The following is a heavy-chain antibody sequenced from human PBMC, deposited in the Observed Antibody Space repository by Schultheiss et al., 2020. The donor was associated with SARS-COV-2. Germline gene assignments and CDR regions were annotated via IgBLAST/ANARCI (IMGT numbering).Heavy chain of an antibody. V-gene: IGHV4-61*01. CDR2: IYYSGST. CDR3: ARENDYGDSISWFDP. Sequence: SETLSLTCTVSGGSVSSGSYYWSWIRQPPGKGLEWIGYIYYSGSTNYNPSLKSRVTISVDTSKNQFSLQLNSVTPEDTAVYYCARENDYGDSISWFDPWGQGTLVTVSS. D-gene: IGHD4-17*01. J-gene: IGHJ5*02. CDR1: GGSVSSGSYY.